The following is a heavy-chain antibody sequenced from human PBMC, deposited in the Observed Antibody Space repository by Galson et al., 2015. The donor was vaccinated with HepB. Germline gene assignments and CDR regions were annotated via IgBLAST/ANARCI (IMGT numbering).Heavy chain of an antibody. CDR3: ARASESWQGREFDY. CDR1: GGSTSSYY. CDR2: IYYSGST. J-gene: IGHJ4*02. Sequence: ATLSLTCTVSGGSTSSYYWSWLRPPPGKGLEWIGYIYYSGSTNYNPSLKSRVTISGDTSKNQFYLKLSSVTAADTAVYYCARASESWQGREFDYWGQGTLVTVSS. D-gene: IGHD6-13*01. V-gene: IGHV4-59*01.